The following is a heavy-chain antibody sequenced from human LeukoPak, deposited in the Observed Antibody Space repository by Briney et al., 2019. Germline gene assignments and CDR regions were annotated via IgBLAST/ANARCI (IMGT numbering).Heavy chain of an antibody. CDR3: SAGEGYYDSSDYYSAWAFNV. CDR1: GFTFSHYG. J-gene: IGHJ3*01. CDR2: ISNSGNTI. Sequence: GGSLRLSCASSGFTFSHYGMHWVRQAPGKGLEWVSYISNSGNTIYYADSVKGRFTISRDNAKNSLYLQMNSLRAEDTAVYYCSAGEGYYDSSDYYSAWAFNVWGQGTMVTVSS. D-gene: IGHD3-22*01. V-gene: IGHV3-48*04.